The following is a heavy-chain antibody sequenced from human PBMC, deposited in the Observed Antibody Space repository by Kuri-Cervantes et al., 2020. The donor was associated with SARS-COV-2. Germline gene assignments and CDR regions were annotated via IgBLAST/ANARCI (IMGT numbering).Heavy chain of an antibody. CDR1: GFTFSSYG. Sequence: LSLTCAASGFTFSSYGMHWVRQAPGKGLEWVAVISYDRSNKYYADSVKGRFTISRDNSKNTLYLQMNSLRAEDTAVYYCAREGVEAFDIWGQGTMVTVSS. D-gene: IGHD1-1*01. CDR3: AREGVEAFDI. V-gene: IGHV3-30*03. J-gene: IGHJ3*02. CDR2: ISYDRSNK.